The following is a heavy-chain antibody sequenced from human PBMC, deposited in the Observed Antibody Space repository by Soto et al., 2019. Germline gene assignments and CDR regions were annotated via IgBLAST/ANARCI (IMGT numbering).Heavy chain of an antibody. V-gene: IGHV2-5*02. D-gene: IGHD5-12*01. Sequence: SGPPLLTSTLTLTLTCTCSGLSLIPRGAGVGWMRQPPGKALEWIAHIYWDDNKRYSPSLKSRLTISKDTSKNQVVLTLTNMAPVDTATYYCANIHGYNTNFDYWGQGTLVTVSS. J-gene: IGHJ4*02. CDR3: ANIHGYNTNFDY. CDR1: GLSLIPRGAG. CDR2: IYWDDNK.